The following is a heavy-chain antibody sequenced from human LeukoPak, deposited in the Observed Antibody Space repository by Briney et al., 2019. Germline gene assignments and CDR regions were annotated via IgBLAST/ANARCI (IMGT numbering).Heavy chain of an antibody. Sequence: ASVKVSCKASGYTFTSYDINWVRQAPGQGLEWMGWISAYNGNTNYAQKLQGRVTMTTDTSTSTAYMELRSLRSDDTAVYYCASSYQVGGANEAWGQGTLVTVSS. D-gene: IGHD1-26*01. CDR3: ASSYQVGGANEA. CDR2: ISAYNGNT. CDR1: GYTFTSYD. V-gene: IGHV1-18*01. J-gene: IGHJ5*02.